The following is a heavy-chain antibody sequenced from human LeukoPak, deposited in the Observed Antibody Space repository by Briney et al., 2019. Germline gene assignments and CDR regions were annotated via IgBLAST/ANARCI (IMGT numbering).Heavy chain of an antibody. CDR1: GFTFSSYW. J-gene: IGHJ6*03. Sequence: GSLRLSCAASGFTFSSYWMNWVRQAPGKGLEWVANIKQDGSEKYYVDSVKGRFTISRDNAKNSLYLQMNSLRAEDTAVYYCARGRTVYYYYMDVWGKGTTVTVSS. D-gene: IGHD4-17*01. V-gene: IGHV3-7*01. CDR3: ARGRTVYYYYMDV. CDR2: IKQDGSEK.